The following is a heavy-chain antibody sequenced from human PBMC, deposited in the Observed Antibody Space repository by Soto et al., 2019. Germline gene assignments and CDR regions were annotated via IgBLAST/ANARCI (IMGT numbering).Heavy chain of an antibody. Sequence: ASVKVSCKTSGYTFSNYGITWVRQAPGQPLEWLGWISLYSDGTNYAQKFQGRVSMPTGTSTTTAYMELRSLRSDDTAVYYCARVVPGAEAWSGPWGQGTLVTVSS. CDR1: GYTFSNYG. CDR2: ISLYSDGT. D-gene: IGHD2-2*01. V-gene: IGHV1-18*01. CDR3: ARVVPGAEAWSGP. J-gene: IGHJ5*02.